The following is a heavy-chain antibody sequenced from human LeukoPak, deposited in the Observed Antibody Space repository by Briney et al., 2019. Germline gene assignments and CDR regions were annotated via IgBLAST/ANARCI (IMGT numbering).Heavy chain of an antibody. CDR3: ARGSRELYYFDY. D-gene: IGHD1-7*01. J-gene: IGHJ4*02. Sequence: TSETLSLTCTVSGGSISSYYWSWIRQPPGKGLEGIGYIYYSGSTKYNPSLKSRVTISVDASKTQFSLKLNSVTAADTAVYYCARGSRELYYFDYWGQGTLVTVSS. CDR2: IYYSGST. V-gene: IGHV4-59*01. CDR1: GGSISSYY.